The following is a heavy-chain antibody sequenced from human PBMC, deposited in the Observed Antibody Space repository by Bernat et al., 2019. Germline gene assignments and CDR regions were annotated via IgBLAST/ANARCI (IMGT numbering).Heavy chain of an antibody. CDR3: ARSDYGGTIDY. J-gene: IGHJ4*02. Sequence: QVQLQESGPGLVKPSETLSLTRTVSGGSISSYYWSWIRQPPGKDLEWIGYIYYSGSTNYNPSLKSRVTISVDTSKNQFSLKLSSVTAADTAVYYCARSDYGGTIDYWGQGTLVTVSS. CDR1: GGSISSYY. V-gene: IGHV4-59*08. CDR2: IYYSGST. D-gene: IGHD4-17*01.